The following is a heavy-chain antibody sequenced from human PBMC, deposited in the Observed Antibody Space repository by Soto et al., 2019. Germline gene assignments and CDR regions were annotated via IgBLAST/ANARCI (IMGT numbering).Heavy chain of an antibody. D-gene: IGHD6-19*01. V-gene: IGHV5-51*01. Sequence: GESLKSSCKGSGYSFTSYWIGWVRQMPGKGLEWMGIIYPGDSDTRYSPSFQGQVTISADKSISTAYLQWSSLKASDTAMYYCARSVADYYYYYGMDVWGQVPNVTVSS. J-gene: IGHJ6*02. CDR2: IYPGDSDT. CDR3: ARSVADYYYYYGMDV. CDR1: GYSFTSYW.